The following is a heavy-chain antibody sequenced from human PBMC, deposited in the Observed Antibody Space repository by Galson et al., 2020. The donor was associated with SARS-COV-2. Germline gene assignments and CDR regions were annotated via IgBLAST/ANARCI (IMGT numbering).Heavy chain of an antibody. CDR2: IYTSGST. CDR3: AREGCSSTSCLLYYYYYMDV. Sequence: SETLSLTCTVSGGSISSGSYYWSWIRQPAGKGLEWIGRIYTSGSTNYNPSLKSRVTISVDTSKNQFSLKLSSVTAADTAVYYCAREGCSSTSCLLYYYYYMDVWGKGTTVTVSS. J-gene: IGHJ6*03. V-gene: IGHV4-61*02. D-gene: IGHD2-2*01. CDR1: GGSISSGSYY.